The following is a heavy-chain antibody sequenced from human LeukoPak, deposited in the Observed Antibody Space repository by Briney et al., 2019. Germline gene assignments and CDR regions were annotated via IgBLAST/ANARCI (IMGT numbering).Heavy chain of an antibody. V-gene: IGHV3-23*01. Sequence: GGSLRLSCAASGFTFSDYVMIWVRQAPGKGLERVSGITASGDRTFYGDSVRGRFTMSRDNSKNTVYLQMNSLRVDDTAVYYCAKDLSGYSYGYTAFDIWGQGTMVTVSS. CDR1: GFTFSDYV. D-gene: IGHD5-18*01. CDR3: AKDLSGYSYGYTAFDI. J-gene: IGHJ3*02. CDR2: ITASGDRT.